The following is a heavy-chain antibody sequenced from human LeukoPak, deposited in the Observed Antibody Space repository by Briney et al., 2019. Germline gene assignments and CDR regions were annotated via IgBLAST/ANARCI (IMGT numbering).Heavy chain of an antibody. CDR3: ARDPRQGGDFWSATNWFDP. V-gene: IGHV4-39*07. CDR2: MHYTGST. D-gene: IGHD3-3*01. CDR1: GACINSASYY. Sequence: SETLSLTCTVSGACINSASYYWAWIRQPPGKGLEWIASMHYTGSTYFNPSLKSRVTISVDTSKNQFSLNLNSVTAADTAVYYCARDPRQGGDFWSATNWFDPWGQGTLVTVSS. J-gene: IGHJ5*02.